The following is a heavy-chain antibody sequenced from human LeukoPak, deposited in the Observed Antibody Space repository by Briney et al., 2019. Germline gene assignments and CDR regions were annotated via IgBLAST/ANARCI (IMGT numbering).Heavy chain of an antibody. CDR2: INPNSGGT. D-gene: IGHD5-24*01. CDR1: GYTFTGYY. Sequence: ASVKVSCKASGYTFTGYYMHWVRQAPGQGLEWMGWINPNSGGTNYAQKFQGRVTMTRDTSISTAYMELSRLRSDDTAVYYCARDRRDGYNTLYYYYMDVWGKGTTVTVSS. CDR3: ARDRRDGYNTLYYYYMDV. J-gene: IGHJ6*03. V-gene: IGHV1-2*02.